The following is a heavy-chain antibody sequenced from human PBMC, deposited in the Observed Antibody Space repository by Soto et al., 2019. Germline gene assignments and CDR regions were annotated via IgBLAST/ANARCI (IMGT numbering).Heavy chain of an antibody. D-gene: IGHD3-3*01. Sequence: PSETLSLTCTVSGGSISSGDYYWSWIRQPPGKGLEWIGYIYYSGSTYYNPSLKSRVTISVDTSKNQFSLKLSSVTAADTAVYYCARGAYDFWSGYYGCFVYWGQGTLVTVSS. CDR3: ARGAYDFWSGYYGCFVY. CDR2: IYYSGST. CDR1: GGSISSGDYY. J-gene: IGHJ4*02. V-gene: IGHV4-30-4*01.